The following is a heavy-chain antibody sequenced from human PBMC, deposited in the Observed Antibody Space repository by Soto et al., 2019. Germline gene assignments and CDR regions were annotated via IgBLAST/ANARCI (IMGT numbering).Heavy chain of an antibody. D-gene: IGHD6-6*01. J-gene: IGHJ5*02. CDR3: AKDLTRQLAYWLDP. Sequence: VASVKVSCKASGFSFTGYYIHWLRQAPGQGLEWMGWINAHSGGTEYAQKFHGRVTLTRDTSISTAYMTLSSLRSDDTAIYYCAKDLTRQLAYWLDPWGQGTQVTVSS. V-gene: IGHV1-2*02. CDR2: INAHSGGT. CDR1: GFSFTGYY.